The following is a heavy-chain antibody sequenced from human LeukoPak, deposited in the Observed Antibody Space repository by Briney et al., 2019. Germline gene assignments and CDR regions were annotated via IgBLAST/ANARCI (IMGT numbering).Heavy chain of an antibody. CDR1: GFTFSDHY. Sequence: GGSLRLSCAASGFTFSDHYMDWVRQAPGKGLEWVGRSRNKANSYTTSYAASVTGRFTISRDDSKNSLYLQMNSLKTEDTAVYYCARVYTAFDYWGQGTLVTVSS. V-gene: IGHV3-72*01. CDR2: SRNKANSYTT. J-gene: IGHJ4*02. CDR3: ARVYTAFDY. D-gene: IGHD3-16*01.